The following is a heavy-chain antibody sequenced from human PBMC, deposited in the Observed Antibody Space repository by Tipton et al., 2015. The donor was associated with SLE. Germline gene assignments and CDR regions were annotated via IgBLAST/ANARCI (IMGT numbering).Heavy chain of an antibody. CDR3: VRGTNDYPGLDY. D-gene: IGHD2-8*01. Sequence: LSLTCAASGFTFSSYWMHWVRQAPGKGLEWVANIDQDGSGKSYVDSVKGRFTTSRDNAKNSLYLQINNLRAEDAAVYYCVRGTNDYPGLDYWGQGTPVTVSS. J-gene: IGHJ4*02. CDR2: IDQDGSGK. CDR1: GFTFSSYW. V-gene: IGHV3-7*01.